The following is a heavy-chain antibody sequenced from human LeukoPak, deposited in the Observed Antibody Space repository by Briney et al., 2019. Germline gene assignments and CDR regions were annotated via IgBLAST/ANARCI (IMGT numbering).Heavy chain of an antibody. Sequence: ASVKVSCKTSGYTFASYGISWVRQAPGQGLEWMGLISGYNGDTRYAQHLHGRVTLTTDRSTGTAYTELRSLTSDDTALYYCARDTALIITPGGPDSWGQGTLVTVSS. V-gene: IGHV1-18*01. CDR1: GYTFASYG. D-gene: IGHD3-10*01. CDR2: ISGYNGDT. CDR3: ARDTALIITPGGPDS. J-gene: IGHJ5*02.